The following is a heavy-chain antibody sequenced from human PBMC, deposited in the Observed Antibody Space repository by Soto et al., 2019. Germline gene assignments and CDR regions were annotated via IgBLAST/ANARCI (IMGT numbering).Heavy chain of an antibody. J-gene: IGHJ5*02. CDR2: IYYSGST. D-gene: IGHD3-16*02. Sequence: PSETLSLTCTVSGGSISSSSYYWGWIRQPPGKGLEWIGSIYYSGSTYYNPSLKSRVTISVDTSKNQFSLKLSSVTAADTAVYYCARMGMIVRFRWFDPWGQGTLVTVSS. CDR1: GGSISSSSYY. V-gene: IGHV4-39*01. CDR3: ARMGMIVRFRWFDP.